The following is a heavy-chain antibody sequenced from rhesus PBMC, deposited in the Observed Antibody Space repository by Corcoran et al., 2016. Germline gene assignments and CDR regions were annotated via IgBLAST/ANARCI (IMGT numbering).Heavy chain of an antibody. CDR2: IDPSDFDT. Sequence: EVQLVQSGAEVKRPGESLKISCKTSGYSFTSYWISWVRQMPGKGLEWMGAIDPSDFDTRYSPSFQGQVTISADMSISTAYLQWSSLKASDTATYYCAKESIAAAAYYYGLDSWGQGVVVTVSS. CDR3: AKESIAAAAYYYGLDS. V-gene: IGHV5-2*01. D-gene: IGHD6-25*01. CDR1: GYSFTSYW. J-gene: IGHJ6*01.